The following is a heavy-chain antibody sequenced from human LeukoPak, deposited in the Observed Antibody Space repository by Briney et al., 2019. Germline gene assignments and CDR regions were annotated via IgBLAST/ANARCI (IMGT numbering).Heavy chain of an antibody. CDR2: IIPIFGTA. Sequence: GASVKVSCKASGGTFSSYAISWVRQAPGQGLEWRGGIIPIFGTANYAQKFQGRVTITADKSTSTAYMELSILRSEDTAVYYCARDHVWFGELGYYMDVWGKGTTVTVSS. J-gene: IGHJ6*03. CDR1: GGTFSSYA. D-gene: IGHD3-10*01. CDR3: ARDHVWFGELGYYMDV. V-gene: IGHV1-69*06.